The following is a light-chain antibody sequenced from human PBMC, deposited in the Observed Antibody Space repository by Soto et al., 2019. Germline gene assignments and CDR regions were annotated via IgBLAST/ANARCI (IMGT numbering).Light chain of an antibody. CDR1: HDISNY. CDR2: DAS. CDR3: QQYENLPPT. V-gene: IGKV1-33*01. Sequence: DIQMTQSPSSLSASVGDRVTITCQAIHDISNYLNWYQEKPGKAPKLLIYDASNVETGVPSRFSGIGSGTDYTLTISSLQPEDVATYYCQQYENLPPTFGGGTRVQIK. J-gene: IGKJ4*01.